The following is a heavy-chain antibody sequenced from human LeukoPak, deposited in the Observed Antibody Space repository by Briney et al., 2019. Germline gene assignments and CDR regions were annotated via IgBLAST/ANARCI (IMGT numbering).Heavy chain of an antibody. CDR2: ITGSGRGT. J-gene: IGHJ3*02. D-gene: IGHD4-17*01. V-gene: IGHV3-23*01. Sequence: PGGSLRLSCTASGLTFSNYATTWVRPAPGKGLEGVSSITGSGRGTYYADAVKGRFSVSRDNSQNTVFLHMNSLRADDTALYYCSKDPNGDYVGAFDMWGPGTMVTVSS. CDR3: SKDPNGDYVGAFDM. CDR1: GLTFSNYA.